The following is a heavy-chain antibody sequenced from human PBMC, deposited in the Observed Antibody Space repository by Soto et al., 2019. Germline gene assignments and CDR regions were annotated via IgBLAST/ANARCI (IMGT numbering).Heavy chain of an antibody. D-gene: IGHD3-10*01. Sequence: GGSLRLSCAASGFTFSSYGMHWVRQAPGKGLEWVAVISYDGSNKYYADSVKGRFTISRDNSKNTLYLQMKSLRAEDTAVYYCAKAGQPSLLSYFDYWGQGTLVTVSS. CDR2: ISYDGSNK. CDR1: GFTFSSYG. V-gene: IGHV3-30*18. J-gene: IGHJ4*02. CDR3: AKAGQPSLLSYFDY.